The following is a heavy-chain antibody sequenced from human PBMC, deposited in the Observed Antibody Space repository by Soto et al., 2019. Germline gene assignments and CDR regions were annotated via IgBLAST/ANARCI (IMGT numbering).Heavy chain of an antibody. CDR1: GGSFSGYY. D-gene: IGHD2-8*01. CDR3: ARGQYCTNGVCYPGALDY. V-gene: IGHV4-34*01. J-gene: IGHJ4*02. Sequence: PSETLSLTCAVYGGSFSGYYCSWIRQPPGKGLEWSGEINHSGSTNYNPSLKSRVTISVDTSKNQFSLKLSSVTAADTAVYYCARGQYCTNGVCYPGALDYWGQGTLVTVSS. CDR2: INHSGST.